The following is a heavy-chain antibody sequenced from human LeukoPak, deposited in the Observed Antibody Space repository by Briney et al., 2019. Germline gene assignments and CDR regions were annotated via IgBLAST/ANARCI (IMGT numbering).Heavy chain of an antibody. CDR2: INHSGST. V-gene: IGHV4-34*01. D-gene: IGHD4/OR15-4a*01. Sequence: SETLSLTCAVYGGSFSGYYWSWIRQPPGKGLEWIGEINHSGSTNYNPSLNSRVSMSIDTSKNQFSLRLSSVTAADTAVYFCARSETIWYYFDYWGQDDWSPSPQ. J-gene: IGHJ4*01. CDR1: GGSFSGYY. CDR3: ARSETIWYYFDY.